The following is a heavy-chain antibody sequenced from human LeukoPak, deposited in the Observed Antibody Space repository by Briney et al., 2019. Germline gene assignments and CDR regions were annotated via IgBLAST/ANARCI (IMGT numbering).Heavy chain of an antibody. D-gene: IGHD2-15*01. CDR1: GGSISSSSYY. CDR3: ATQLGYCSGGSCYHFDY. CDR2: IFYSGST. J-gene: IGHJ4*02. Sequence: SETLSLTCTVSGGSISSSSYYWGWIRQPPGKGLEWIGRIFYSGSTYYNPSLKSRVTISVDTSKNQFSLRLSSVTAADTAVYYCATQLGYCSGGSCYHFDYWGQGTLVTVSS. V-gene: IGHV4-39*01.